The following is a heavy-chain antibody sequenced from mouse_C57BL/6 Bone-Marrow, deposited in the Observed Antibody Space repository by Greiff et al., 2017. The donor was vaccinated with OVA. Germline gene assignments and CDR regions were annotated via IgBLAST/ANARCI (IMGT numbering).Heavy chain of an antibody. J-gene: IGHJ3*01. V-gene: IGHV1-74*01. Sequence: QVQLQQPGAELVKPGASVKVSCKASGYTFTSYWMHWVKQRPGQGLEWIGRIHPSDGDTNYNQKFKGKATLTVDKSSSTAYMQLSSLTSEDSAVYYGAIRHYGSSYGFAYWGQGTLVTVSA. CDR3: AIRHYGSSYGFAY. CDR2: IHPSDGDT. CDR1: GYTFTSYW. D-gene: IGHD1-1*01.